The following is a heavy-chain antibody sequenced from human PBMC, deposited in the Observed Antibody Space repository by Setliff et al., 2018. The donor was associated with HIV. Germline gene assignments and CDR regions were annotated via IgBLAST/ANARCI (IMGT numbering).Heavy chain of an antibody. Sequence: SETLSLTCAVYGASFSDYNWNWIRQPPGKGLEWIGEINDRETTTFNPSLQSRLFMSIDTSKNQFSLKLDSVIAADTAVYYCSRGRHISGPINYFVPFYLDSWGQGNLVTVSS. D-gene: IGHD2-21*01. J-gene: IGHJ4*02. V-gene: IGHV4-34*01. CDR3: SRGRHISGPINYFVPFYLDS. CDR1: GASFSDYN. CDR2: INDRETT.